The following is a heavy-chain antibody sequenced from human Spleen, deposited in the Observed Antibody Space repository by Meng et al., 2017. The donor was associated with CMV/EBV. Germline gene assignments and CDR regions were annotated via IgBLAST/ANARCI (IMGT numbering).Heavy chain of an antibody. Sequence: EVQLAEAGGGLVQPGGSLRLSCAVSGFTLRRYWMHWVRQAPGKGLEWVSRIDIDGRDITYADSVRGRFSISRDDAKNTLYLQMNSLRIEDTAVYYCARGVAETLGWEMGYWGQGTLVTVSS. D-gene: IGHD1-26*01. CDR3: ARGVAETLGWEMGY. CDR1: GFTLRRYW. V-gene: IGHV3-74*03. J-gene: IGHJ4*02. CDR2: IDIDGRDI.